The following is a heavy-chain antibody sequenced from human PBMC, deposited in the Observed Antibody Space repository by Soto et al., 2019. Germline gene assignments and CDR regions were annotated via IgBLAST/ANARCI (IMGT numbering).Heavy chain of an antibody. J-gene: IGHJ4*02. V-gene: IGHV1-58*01. D-gene: IGHD4-17*01. Sequence: GASVKVSCKASGFTFTSSAVQWVRQARGQRLEWIGWIVVGSGNTNYAQKFQERVTITRDMSTSTAYMELSSLRSEDTAVYYCARRLLSENYFDYWGQGTLVTVSS. CDR3: ARRLLSENYFDY. CDR1: GFTFTSSA. CDR2: IVVGSGNT.